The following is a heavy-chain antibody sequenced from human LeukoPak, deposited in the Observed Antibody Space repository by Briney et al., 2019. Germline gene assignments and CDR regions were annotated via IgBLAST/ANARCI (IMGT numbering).Heavy chain of an antibody. CDR2: IYHSGST. V-gene: IGHV4-30-2*01. Sequence: PSQTLSLTCAVSGGSISSGGYSWSWIRQPPGKGLEWIGYIYHSGSTYYNPSLKSRVTISVDTSKNQFSLKLSSVTAADTAVYYCARVSSPEYYFDYWGQGTLVTVSS. CDR1: GGSISSGGYS. D-gene: IGHD6-6*01. CDR3: ARVSSPEYYFDY. J-gene: IGHJ4*02.